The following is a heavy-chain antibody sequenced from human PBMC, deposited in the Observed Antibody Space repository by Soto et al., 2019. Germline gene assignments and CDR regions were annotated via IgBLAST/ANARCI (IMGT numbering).Heavy chain of an antibody. V-gene: IGHV4-39*01. Sequence: QLQLQESGPGLVKPSETLSLTCSVSGGSISSSSYYWGWIRQPPGKGLEWIGSMHYSGSTYYNPSLKSRITISVDTSKNQFSLKLSSVTAADTAVYYCVPRSGSHKGYFDYRGQGRLVTVSS. J-gene: IGHJ4*02. CDR3: VPRSGSHKGYFDY. D-gene: IGHD1-26*01. CDR1: GGSISSSSYY. CDR2: MHYSGST.